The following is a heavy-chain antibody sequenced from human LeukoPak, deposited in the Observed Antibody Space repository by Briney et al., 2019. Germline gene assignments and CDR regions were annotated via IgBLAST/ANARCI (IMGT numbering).Heavy chain of an antibody. CDR1: GFTFSSYA. CDR3: AKDQEKYYYGSGSYHPSYYYYGMDV. D-gene: IGHD3-10*01. V-gene: IGHV3-23*01. Sequence: GGSLRLSCAASGFTFSSYAMSWVRQAPGKGLEWVSAISGSGGSTYYADSVKGRFTISRDNSKNTLYLQMNSLRAEDTAVYYCAKDQEKYYYGSGSYHPSYYYYGMDVWGQGTTVTVSS. CDR2: ISGSGGST. J-gene: IGHJ6*02.